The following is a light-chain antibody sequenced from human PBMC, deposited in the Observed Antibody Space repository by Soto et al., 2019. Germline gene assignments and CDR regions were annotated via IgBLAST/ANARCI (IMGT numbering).Light chain of an antibody. Sequence: DIHMTQSPSTLSASVVDRVATAVRASQSSSFWLAWYQQKPGKAPKLLIFDASTLERGVPSRFSGSGSGTEFTLTISSLQPDDFATYYCQQLNFFPITFGQGTRLEIK. J-gene: IGKJ5*01. CDR1: QSSSFW. CDR2: DAS. CDR3: QQLNFFPIT. V-gene: IGKV1-5*01.